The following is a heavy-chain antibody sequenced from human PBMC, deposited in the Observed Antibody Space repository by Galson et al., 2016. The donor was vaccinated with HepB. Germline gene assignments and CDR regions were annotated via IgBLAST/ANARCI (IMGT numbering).Heavy chain of an antibody. D-gene: IGHD5-24*01. CDR3: ASVENFDY. J-gene: IGHJ4*02. CDR2: IYSGGST. V-gene: IGHV3-53*05. Sequence: SLRLSCAASGFSVSSNYIIWVRQAPGKGLEWVSAIYSGGSTYYADAVKGRFTISRDNSKNTLYLQMNSLRPEDTAVYYCASVENFDYWGQGTLVTVSS. CDR1: GFSVSSNY.